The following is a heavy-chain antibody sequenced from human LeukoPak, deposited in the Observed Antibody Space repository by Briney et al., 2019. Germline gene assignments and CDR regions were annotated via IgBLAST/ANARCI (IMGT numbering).Heavy chain of an antibody. CDR3: AREDVTTSGMDA. J-gene: IGHJ6*02. D-gene: IGHD4-17*01. Sequence: GGSLRLSCAASGFTFSSYSMNWVRQAPGKGLEWVSSISSSSSYMYYADSVKGRFTISRDNAKNSLYLQMNSLRAEDTAVYYCAREDVTTSGMDAWGQGTTVTVSS. CDR2: ISSSSSYM. CDR1: GFTFSSYS. V-gene: IGHV3-21*01.